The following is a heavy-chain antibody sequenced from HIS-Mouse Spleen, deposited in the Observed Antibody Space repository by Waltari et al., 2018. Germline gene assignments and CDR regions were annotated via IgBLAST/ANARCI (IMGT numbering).Heavy chain of an antibody. CDR1: GGSISSSSYY. J-gene: IGHJ2*01. CDR3: AREIPYSSSWYDWYFDL. Sequence: QLQLQESGPGLVKPSETLSLTCTVSGGSISSSSYYWGWIRQPPGKGLEWIGGIYYSGSTYYNPSLRSLVTISVDTAKNQFARKLSSVTAADTAVYYCAREIPYSSSWYDWYFDLWGRGTLVTVSS. D-gene: IGHD6-13*01. V-gene: IGHV4-39*07. CDR2: IYYSGST.